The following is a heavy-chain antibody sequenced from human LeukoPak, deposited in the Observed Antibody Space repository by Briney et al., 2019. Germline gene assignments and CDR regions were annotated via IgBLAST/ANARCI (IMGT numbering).Heavy chain of an antibody. V-gene: IGHV3-21*01. CDR2: ISISSSYI. J-gene: IGHJ4*02. Sequence: GGSLRLSCAASGFTFSSYNMDWVRQAPGKGLEWVSSISISSSYIYYADSVKGRFTISRDNSKNSLYLQLNSLRAEDTAVYYCARGSSTSRGFDYWGQGTLVTVSS. CDR3: ARGSSTSRGFDY. D-gene: IGHD2-2*01. CDR1: GFTFSSYN.